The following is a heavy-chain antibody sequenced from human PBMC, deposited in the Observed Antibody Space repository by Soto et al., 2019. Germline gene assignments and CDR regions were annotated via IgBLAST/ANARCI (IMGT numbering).Heavy chain of an antibody. V-gene: IGHV1-3*04. CDR1: GYTFSTYS. CDR3: AKTNSSGPYSAMDV. CDR2: INTGDGNT. D-gene: IGHD6-25*01. J-gene: IGHJ6*02. Sequence: ASVKVSCKASGYTFSTYSMHWVRQAPGQRLEWMGWINTGDGNTKYSQNFQGRVTITRDTSASTAYVELSSLRSEDTAVYYCAKTNSSGPYSAMDVWGQGTTVTVSS.